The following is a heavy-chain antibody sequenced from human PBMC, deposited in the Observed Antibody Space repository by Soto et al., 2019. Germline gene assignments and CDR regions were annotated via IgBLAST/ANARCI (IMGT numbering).Heavy chain of an antibody. CDR3: VRGIYPSSAGGPFDL. Sequence: EVQLLESGGGLVQSGGCLTVSCTASGFVFSKYAVTWVRQAPGQGLEWVSAITASGDTTYYADSVKGRFTISRDNSRNNLFLHMSSLRADDTARYFCVRGIYPSSAGGPFDLWGQGTLVTVSS. J-gene: IGHJ4*02. CDR2: ITASGDTT. V-gene: IGHV3-23*01. CDR1: GFVFSKYA. D-gene: IGHD5-12*01.